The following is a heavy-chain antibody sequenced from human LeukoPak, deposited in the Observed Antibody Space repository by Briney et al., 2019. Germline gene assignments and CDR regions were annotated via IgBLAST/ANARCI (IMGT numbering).Heavy chain of an antibody. V-gene: IGHV4-59*08. D-gene: IGHD6-6*01. Sequence: SETLSLTCTVSGGSISSYYWSWIRQPPGKGLEWIGYIYYSGSTNYNPSLKSRVTISVDTSKNQFSLQLKSATPEDTAVYYCSRQRSTSTYYFGLDVWGQGTTVTVSS. J-gene: IGHJ6*02. CDR1: GGSISSYY. CDR2: IYYSGST. CDR3: SRQRSTSTYYFGLDV.